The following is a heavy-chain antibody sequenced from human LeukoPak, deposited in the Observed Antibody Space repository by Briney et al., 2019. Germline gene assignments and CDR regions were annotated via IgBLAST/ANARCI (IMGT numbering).Heavy chain of an antibody. D-gene: IGHD3-9*01. CDR2: ISAYNGNT. V-gene: IGHV1-18*01. Sequence: ASVRVSCKASGYTFTNYAISWARQAPGQGLEWMGWISAYNGNTNYAQKLQGRVTMTTDTSTSTAYMELRSLRSDDTAVYYCARAPYYDILTGYYEGYYFDYWGQGTLVTVSS. CDR1: GYTFTNYA. CDR3: ARAPYYDILTGYYEGYYFDY. J-gene: IGHJ4*02.